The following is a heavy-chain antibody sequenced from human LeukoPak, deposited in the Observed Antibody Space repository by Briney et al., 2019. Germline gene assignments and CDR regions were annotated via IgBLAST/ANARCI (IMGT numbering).Heavy chain of an antibody. CDR3: ASAEDYGSGSYLVDY. J-gene: IGHJ4*02. D-gene: IGHD3-10*01. CDR2: INPNSGGT. V-gene: IGHV1-2*02. CDR1: GYSFTGYY. Sequence: ASVKVSCKASGYSFTGYYMHWVRQAPGQGLEWMGWINPNSGGTNYAQKFQGRVTMTRDTSISTAYMELSRLRSDDTAVYYCASAEDYGSGSYLVDYWGQGTLVTVSS.